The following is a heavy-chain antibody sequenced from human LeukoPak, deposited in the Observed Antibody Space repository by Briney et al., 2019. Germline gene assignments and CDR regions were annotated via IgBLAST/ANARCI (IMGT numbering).Heavy chain of an antibody. J-gene: IGHJ6*02. CDR3: ARAGPTTVTTSYGMDV. CDR1: GYTFTSYD. V-gene: IGHV1-8*01. CDR2: MNPNSGNT. Sequence: ASVKVSCKASGYTFTSYDINWVRQATGQGLEWTGWMNPNSGNTGYAQRFQGRVTMTRNTSISTAYMELSSLRSEDTAVYYCARAGPTTVTTSYGMDVWGQGTTVTVSS. D-gene: IGHD4-17*01.